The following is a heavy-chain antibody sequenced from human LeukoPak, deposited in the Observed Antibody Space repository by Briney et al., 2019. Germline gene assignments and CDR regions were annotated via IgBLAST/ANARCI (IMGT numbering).Heavy chain of an antibody. CDR3: ARVPLWFGEFTTYYFDY. D-gene: IGHD3-10*01. CDR2: INHSGST. CDR1: GGSFSGYY. V-gene: IGHV4-34*01. J-gene: IGHJ4*02. Sequence: SETLSLTCAVYGGSFSGYYWSWIRQPPGKGLEWIGEINHSGSTNYNPSLKSRVTISVDTSKNQFSLKLSSVTAADTAVYYCARVPLWFGEFTTYYFDYWGQGTLSPSPQ.